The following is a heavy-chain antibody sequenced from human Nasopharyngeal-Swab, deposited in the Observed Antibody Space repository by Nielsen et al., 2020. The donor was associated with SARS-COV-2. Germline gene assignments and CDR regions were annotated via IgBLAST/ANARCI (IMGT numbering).Heavy chain of an antibody. Sequence: SGPTLVKPTETLRLTCTFSGFSLSTSGMCVSWIRQPPGKALEWLARIDWDDDKYYSTSLKTRLTISKDTSKNQVVLTMTNMDPVDTATYYCARLNSLGVVFDYWGQGTLVTVSS. J-gene: IGHJ4*02. V-gene: IGHV2-70*11. CDR2: IDWDDDK. D-gene: IGHD3-16*01. CDR1: GFSLSTSGMC. CDR3: ARLNSLGVVFDY.